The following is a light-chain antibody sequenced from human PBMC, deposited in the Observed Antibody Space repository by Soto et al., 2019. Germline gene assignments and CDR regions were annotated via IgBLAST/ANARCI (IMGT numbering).Light chain of an antibody. Sequence: ELVMTQSPSTLSSSPGERATLSCRASQAVSRNYLAWYQQKPGQAPRLLIYGASNRATGIPDRFSGSGSGTVFTLTISRMEPEDFAVYYCQQYGSSGTFGQGTKVDIK. CDR2: GAS. CDR3: QQYGSSGT. J-gene: IGKJ1*01. CDR1: QAVSRNY. V-gene: IGKV3-20*01.